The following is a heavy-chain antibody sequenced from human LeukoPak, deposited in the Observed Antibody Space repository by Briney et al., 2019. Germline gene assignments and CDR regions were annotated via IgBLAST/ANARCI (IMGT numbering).Heavy chain of an antibody. Sequence: SETLSLTCTVSGDSIRNYYWSWIRQPAGKGLEWIGRISTSGSTNYNPSLKSRVTMSVDTSKNQFSLRLSSVTAADTAVYYCARVSSAARPPFTFYYMDVWGKGTTVTVSS. V-gene: IGHV4-4*07. CDR1: GDSIRNYY. CDR2: ISTSGST. J-gene: IGHJ6*03. D-gene: IGHD6-6*01. CDR3: ARVSSAARPPFTFYYMDV.